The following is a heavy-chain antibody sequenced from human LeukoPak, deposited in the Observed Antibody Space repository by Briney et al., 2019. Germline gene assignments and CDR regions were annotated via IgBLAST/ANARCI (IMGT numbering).Heavy chain of an antibody. CDR2: ISGSGTTI. CDR1: GLTFSDYY. J-gene: IGHJ4*02. Sequence: GGSLRLSCAASGLTFSDYYMSWIRQAPGKGLEWVSYISGSGTTISYADSVKGRFTIFRDNAKDSLYLQMNGLRAEDTALHYCAKSRGFGVVIHLDYWGQGTLVTVSS. V-gene: IGHV3-11*04. CDR3: AKSRGFGVVIHLDY. D-gene: IGHD3-3*01.